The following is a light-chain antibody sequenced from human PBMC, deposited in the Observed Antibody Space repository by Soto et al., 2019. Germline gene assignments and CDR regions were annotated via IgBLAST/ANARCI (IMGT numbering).Light chain of an antibody. J-gene: IGKJ2*01. V-gene: IGKV3-20*01. CDR1: QSVTSGY. Sequence: EIVLTQSPGTLSLSPGERATLSCRASQSVTSGYLGWYQQKPGQAPRLLIYGASSRATGISDRFRGSGSGTDITLTITRLKPQPFAVYYCQQYASSHPTYTFGQGTKVEIK. CDR3: QQYASSHPTYT. CDR2: GAS.